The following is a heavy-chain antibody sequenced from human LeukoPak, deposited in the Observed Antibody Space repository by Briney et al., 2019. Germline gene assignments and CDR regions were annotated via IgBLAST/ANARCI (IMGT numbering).Heavy chain of an antibody. CDR1: GFTFSSYA. J-gene: IGHJ5*02. CDR3: AKLLMILNWFDP. D-gene: IGHD3-22*01. V-gene: IGHV3-23*01. CDR2: ISGSGGST. Sequence: GGSLRLSCAASGFTFSSYAMSWVRQAPGKGLEWVLAISGSGGSTYYADSVKGRFTISRDNSKNTLYLQMNSLRAEDTAVYYCAKLLMILNWFDPWGQGTLVTVSS.